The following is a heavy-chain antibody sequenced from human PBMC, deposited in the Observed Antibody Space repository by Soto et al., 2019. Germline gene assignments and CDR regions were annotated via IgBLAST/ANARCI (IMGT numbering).Heavy chain of an antibody. Sequence: EVPLVESGGGLVQPGRSLRLSCAASGFTFDDYAMHWVRQVPGKGLEWVSGINWNSGSIGYADSVKGRFAISRDNAKTSLHLQMNSLRAEDTAFYYCVKDETINWYSGHFRHWGQGTLVTVSS. CDR1: GFTFDDYA. V-gene: IGHV3-9*01. CDR3: VKDETINWYSGHFRH. J-gene: IGHJ1*01. CDR2: INWNSGSI. D-gene: IGHD1-26*01.